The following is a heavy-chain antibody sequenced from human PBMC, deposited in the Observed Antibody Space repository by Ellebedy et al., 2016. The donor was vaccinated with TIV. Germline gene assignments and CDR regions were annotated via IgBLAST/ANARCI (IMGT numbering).Heavy chain of an antibody. CDR2: IYSRGPT. V-gene: IGHV3-53*04. CDR3: AREDDSDALDI. Sequence: GESLKISCAASGFTVSSSYMSWVRQAPGKGLEWVSFIYSRGPTSYADSVKGRFTITRHNSKNTVYLQMNSLRTEDTAVYYCAREDDSDALDIWGQGTMVIVSS. J-gene: IGHJ3*02. CDR1: GFTVSSSY. D-gene: IGHD2-15*01.